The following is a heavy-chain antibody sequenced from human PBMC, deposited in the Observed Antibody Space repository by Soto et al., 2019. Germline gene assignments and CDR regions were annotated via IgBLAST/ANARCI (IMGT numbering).Heavy chain of an antibody. V-gene: IGHV1-3*01. Sequence: ASVKVSCKASGYTFTSYGIHWVRQAPGQRLEWMGWLNAANGDTKYSPKFQGRVTITRDTSASTAYMELTSLRSEDTAVYYCVRRHVSATGIDWFDPWGQGTPVTVYS. D-gene: IGHD6-13*01. CDR3: VRRHVSATGIDWFDP. J-gene: IGHJ5*02. CDR1: GYTFTSYG. CDR2: LNAANGDT.